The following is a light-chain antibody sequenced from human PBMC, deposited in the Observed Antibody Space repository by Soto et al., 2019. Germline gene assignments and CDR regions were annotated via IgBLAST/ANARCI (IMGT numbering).Light chain of an antibody. Sequence: QSVLTQPASVSGSPGQSITISCTGTSSDVGAYNYVSWYQHHPGKVPKLLIYEVTNRPSGVSDRFPGSKSGNTASLTISGLQAEDEADYYCSSKRDSSTLFVFGTGTKLTV. V-gene: IGLV2-14*01. CDR1: SSDVGAYNY. CDR2: EVT. J-gene: IGLJ1*01. CDR3: SSKRDSSTLFV.